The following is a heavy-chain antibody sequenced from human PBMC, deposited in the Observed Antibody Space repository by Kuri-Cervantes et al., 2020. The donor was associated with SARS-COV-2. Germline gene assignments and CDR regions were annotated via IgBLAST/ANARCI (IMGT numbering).Heavy chain of an antibody. V-gene: IGHV2-5*01. CDR3: AHTLVVPDFDY. CDR1: GFSLSTSGVG. CDR2: IYWNDDK. D-gene: IGHD2-2*01. Sequence: SGPTLVKPTQTLTLTCTFSGFSLSTSGVGVGWIRQPPGKALEWLALIYWNDDKRYSPSLKSRLTITKDTSKNQVVLTMTNMHPVDTATYYCAHTLVVPDFDYWGQGTLVTVSS. J-gene: IGHJ4*02.